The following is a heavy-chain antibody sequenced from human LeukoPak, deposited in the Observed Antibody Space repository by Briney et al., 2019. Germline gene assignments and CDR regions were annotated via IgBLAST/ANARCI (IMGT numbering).Heavy chain of an antibody. D-gene: IGHD1/OR15-1a*01. CDR2: IKQHSCDK. V-gene: IGHV3-7*03. J-gene: IGHJ4*02. Sequence: GGSLGLSLAASGFTFSSYWMSWVRQAPGKGLEWVTNIKQHSCDKDSVVSGMGGFTVSRDNAKNSLYLQMNSLRAEDTAVYYCARFSKTNIGYWGRGILVTVSS. CDR3: ARFSKTNIGY. CDR1: GFTFSSYW.